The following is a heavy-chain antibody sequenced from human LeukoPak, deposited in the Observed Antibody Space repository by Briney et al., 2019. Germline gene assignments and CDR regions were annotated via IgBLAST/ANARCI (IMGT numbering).Heavy chain of an antibody. CDR1: GGSISSYY. CDR2: IYTSGST. CDR3: ARDNMEDYYDSSGYSYWFDP. Sequence: SETLSLTCTVSGGSISSYYWSWIRQPAGKGLEWIGRIYTSGSTDYNPSLKSRVTMSVDTSKNQFSLKLSSVTAADTAVYYCARDNMEDYYDSSGYSYWFDPWGQGTLVTVSS. J-gene: IGHJ5*02. D-gene: IGHD3-22*01. V-gene: IGHV4-4*07.